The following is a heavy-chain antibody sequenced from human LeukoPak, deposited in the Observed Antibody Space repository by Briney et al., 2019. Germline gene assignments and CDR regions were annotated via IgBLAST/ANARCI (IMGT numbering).Heavy chain of an antibody. Sequence: PSETLSLTCSVSGAFISNHHWSWIRQPAGKGLEWIGRVYSSGDTTYNPSLKSRVTMSVDTSKNQFSLKLSSVTAADTAVYYCARRGSSYDYWGQGTLVTVSS. CDR1: GAFISNHH. V-gene: IGHV4-4*07. D-gene: IGHD1-26*01. CDR3: ARRGSSYDY. J-gene: IGHJ4*02. CDR2: VYSSGDT.